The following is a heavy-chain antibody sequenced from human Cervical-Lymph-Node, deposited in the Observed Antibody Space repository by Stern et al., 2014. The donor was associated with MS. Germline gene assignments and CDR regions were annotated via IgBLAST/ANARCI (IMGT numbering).Heavy chain of an antibody. D-gene: IGHD5-12*01. CDR2: IHHSGTT. CDR3: ARVNSGYNWFDY. CDR1: GGSISNTNW. V-gene: IGHV4-4*02. Sequence: QVQLQESGPGLVKPSGTLSLTCAVSGGSISNTNWWGWVRQTPGMGLEWIGEIHHSGTTNFSPSLKSRVTMSEGKSKNQLSLELKSVTAADTAIYYCARVNSGYNWFDYWGQGTLVTVSS. J-gene: IGHJ4*02.